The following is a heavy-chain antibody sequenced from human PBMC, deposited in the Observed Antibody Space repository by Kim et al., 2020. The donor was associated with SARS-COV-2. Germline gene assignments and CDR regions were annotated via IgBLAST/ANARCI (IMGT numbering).Heavy chain of an antibody. D-gene: IGHD3-3*01. CDR3: AKDSSAYYDFWSGYRTSKSGAFDI. CDR1: GFTFSSYA. J-gene: IGHJ3*02. V-gene: IGHV3-33*06. Sequence: GGSLRLSCAASGFTFSSYAMHWVRQAPGKGLEWVAVIWYDGSNKYYADSVKGRFTISRDNSKNTLYLQMNSLRAEDTAVYYCAKDSSAYYDFWSGYRTSKSGAFDIWGQGTMVTVSS. CDR2: IWYDGSNK.